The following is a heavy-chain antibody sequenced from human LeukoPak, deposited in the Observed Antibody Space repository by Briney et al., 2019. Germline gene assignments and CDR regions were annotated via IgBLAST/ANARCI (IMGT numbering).Heavy chain of an antibody. CDR3: ASPFAVVMVAAIRC. D-gene: IGHD2-15*01. Sequence: GGSLRLSCAASGFTFSSYAMSWVRQAPGKGLEWVSAISGSGGSTYYADSVKGRFTISRDNSKNTLYLQMNSLRAEDTAVYYCASPFAVVMVAAIRCWGQGTLVTVSS. J-gene: IGHJ4*02. CDR1: GFTFSSYA. V-gene: IGHV3-23*01. CDR2: ISGSGGST.